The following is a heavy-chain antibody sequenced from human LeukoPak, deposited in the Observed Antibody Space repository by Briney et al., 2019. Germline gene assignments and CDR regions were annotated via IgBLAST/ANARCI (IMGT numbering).Heavy chain of an antibody. CDR1: GGSISSYY. CDR2: IYYSGST. J-gene: IGHJ4*02. Sequence: PSETLSRTCTVSGGSISSYYWSWIRQPPGKGLEWIGYIYYSGSTNYNPSLKSRVTISVDTSKNQFSLKLSSVTAADTAVYYCARAGGYYGSGSYYNPFDYWGQGTLVTVSS. CDR3: ARAGGYYGSGSYYNPFDY. V-gene: IGHV4-59*01. D-gene: IGHD3-10*01.